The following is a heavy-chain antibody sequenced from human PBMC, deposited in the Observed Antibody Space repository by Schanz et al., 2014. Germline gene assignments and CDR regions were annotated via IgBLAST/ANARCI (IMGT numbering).Heavy chain of an antibody. CDR1: GGSFSGYY. CDR3: ARGEWSTSQFDY. J-gene: IGHJ4*01. Sequence: QVQLQQWGAGLLKPSETLSLTCAVYGGSFSGYYWTWIRQPPGKGLEWIGEIHHSGSTNYNPSLKSRFPIQMDSSKTQFSLTLTSVPAADTAVYYCARGEWSTSQFDYWGHGTLVTVSS. CDR2: IHHSGST. V-gene: IGHV4-34*01. D-gene: IGHD2-2*01.